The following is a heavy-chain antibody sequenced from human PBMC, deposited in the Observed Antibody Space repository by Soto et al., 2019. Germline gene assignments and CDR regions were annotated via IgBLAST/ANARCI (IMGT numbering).Heavy chain of an antibody. Sequence: QVQLVQSGAEVKKPGCSVKVSCKASGGTFSSYTISWVRQAPGQGLEWMGRIIPILGIANYAQKFQGRVTITADKSTSTAYMELSSLRTEDTAVYYCARFASGYDSSDYWGQGTLVTVSS. CDR2: IIPILGIA. J-gene: IGHJ4*02. D-gene: IGHD5-12*01. CDR3: ARFASGYDSSDY. V-gene: IGHV1-69*02. CDR1: GGTFSSYT.